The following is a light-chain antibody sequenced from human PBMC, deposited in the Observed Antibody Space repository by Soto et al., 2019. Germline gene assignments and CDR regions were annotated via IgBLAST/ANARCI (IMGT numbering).Light chain of an antibody. CDR2: GAT. V-gene: IGKV3-20*01. CDR1: QSVSSNY. Sequence: EIVLTQSPGTLSLSPGERATLSCRASQSVSSNYLAWYQQKPGQAPRLLIYGATTRATGMPDRFSGSGFGTDFTLTITRLEPEDFAVYYCQQYGSSPGTFGQGTKVDIK. J-gene: IGKJ1*01. CDR3: QQYGSSPGT.